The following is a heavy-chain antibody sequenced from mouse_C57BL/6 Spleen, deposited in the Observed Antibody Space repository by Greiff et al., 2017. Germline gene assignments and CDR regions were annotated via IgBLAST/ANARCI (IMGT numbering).Heavy chain of an antibody. Sequence: ESGPGLVKPSQSLSLTCSVTGYSITSGYYWNWIRQFPGNKLEWMGYISYDGSNNYNPSLKNRISITRDTSKNQFFLKLNSVTTEDTATYYCARDYYGSSHFAYWGQGTLVTVSA. V-gene: IGHV3-6*01. CDR3: ARDYYGSSHFAY. CDR2: ISYDGSN. J-gene: IGHJ3*01. D-gene: IGHD1-1*01. CDR1: GYSITSGYY.